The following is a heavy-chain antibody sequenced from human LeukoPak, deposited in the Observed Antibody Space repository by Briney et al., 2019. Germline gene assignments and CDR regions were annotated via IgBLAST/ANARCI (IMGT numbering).Heavy chain of an antibody. CDR3: ARGEDSGFGFDG. CDR1: ASTFSDYG. J-gene: IGHJ4*02. D-gene: IGHD6-25*01. CDR2: IWYDGSNR. V-gene: IGHV3-33*01. Sequence: EGSLRLSCVVSASTFSDYGFHWVRQSPGKGLEWVEIIWYDGSNRNYGNSVKGRFTISRDNARNTVYLQMNSLRVDDTAVYYCARGEDSGFGFDGWGQGTLVTVSS.